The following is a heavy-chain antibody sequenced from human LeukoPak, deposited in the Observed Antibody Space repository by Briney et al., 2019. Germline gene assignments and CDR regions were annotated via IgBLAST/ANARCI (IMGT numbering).Heavy chain of an antibody. CDR2: IIPIFGTA. V-gene: IGHV1-69*05. CDR1: GGTFSSYA. CDR3: ARASYYYDSSGYYFNWFDP. J-gene: IGHJ5*02. Sequence: SVKVSCKGAGGTFSSYAISWVRQAPGQGLEWMGGIIPIFGTANYAQKFQGRVTITTDESTSTAYMELSSLRSEDTAVYYCARASYYYDSSGYYFNWFDPWGQGTLVTVSS. D-gene: IGHD3-22*01.